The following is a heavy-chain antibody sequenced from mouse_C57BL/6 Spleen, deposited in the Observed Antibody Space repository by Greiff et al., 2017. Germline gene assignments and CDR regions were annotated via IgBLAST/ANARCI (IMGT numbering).Heavy chain of an antibody. CDR1: GYTFTEYT. CDR2: FYPGSGSI. V-gene: IGHV1-62-2*01. Sequence: QVQLQQSGAELVKPGASVKLSCKASGYTFTEYTIHWVKQRPGQGLEWIGWFYPGSGSIKYNQKFKDKATLTADKSSSTVYMELSKLTSEDSAVYFCARHEGGYYGSSWGGFAYWGQRNLVTVAA. J-gene: IGHJ3*01. CDR3: ARHEGGYYGSSWGGFAY. D-gene: IGHD1-1*01.